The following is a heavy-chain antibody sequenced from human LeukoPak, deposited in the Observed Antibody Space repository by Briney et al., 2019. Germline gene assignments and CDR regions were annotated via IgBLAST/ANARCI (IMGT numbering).Heavy chain of an antibody. D-gene: IGHD3-22*01. CDR2: INHNGST. CDR1: GGPFSGYY. V-gene: IGHV4-34*01. CDR3: ATYHYDGSGYSVD. Sequence: SETLSLTCAVYGGPFSGYYWNWIRQSPGKGLEWIGEINHNGSTNYNPSLKSRVTMSVDTSKNQFSLKLNSVTAADTAVYYCATYHYDGSGYSVDWGQGTLVTVSS. J-gene: IGHJ4*02.